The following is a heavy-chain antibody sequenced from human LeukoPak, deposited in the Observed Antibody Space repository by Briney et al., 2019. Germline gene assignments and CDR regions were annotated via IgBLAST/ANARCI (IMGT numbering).Heavy chain of an antibody. CDR1: GFTFDDYS. J-gene: IGHJ6*03. CDR3: AKDRAARGRGNYFYMDV. CDR2: ITWDGGST. D-gene: IGHD2/OR15-2a*01. V-gene: IGHV3-43D*03. Sequence: GGSLRLSCAASGFTFDDYSMHWVRQASGKGLEWVSHITWDGGSTHYADSVEGRFTISRDNRENSLYLQMNSLRPEDTALYYCAKDRAARGRGNYFYMDVWGKGSTVTVCS.